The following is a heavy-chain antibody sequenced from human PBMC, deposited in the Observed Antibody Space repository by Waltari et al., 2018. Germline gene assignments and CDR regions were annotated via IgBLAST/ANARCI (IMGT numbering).Heavy chain of an antibody. CDR2: ISPGDSDT. J-gene: IGHJ6*02. CDR3: ARHAGATTLDYGMDV. CDR1: GYSFTSYW. V-gene: IGHV5-51*01. D-gene: IGHD1-26*01. Sequence: EVQLVQSGAEVKKPGESLKISCKGSGYSFTSYWIGWVRQMPGKGLEWMGVISPGDSDTRYSPSFQGQVTISADKSISTAYLQWSSLKASDTAMYYCARHAGATTLDYGMDVWGQGTTVTVSS.